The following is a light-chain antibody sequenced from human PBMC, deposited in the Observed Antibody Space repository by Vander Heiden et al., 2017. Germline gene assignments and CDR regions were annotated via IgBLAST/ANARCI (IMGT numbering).Light chain of an antibody. J-gene: IGLJ3*02. CDR1: SCNNGGNY. CDR2: EDG. Sequence: QSVLPPPPSAAPAPRQRVTTCSTSSSCNNGGNYVYWYQQHPGRAPRLLIDEDGKRPSGVPDRLSGSKSGTTASLAISGLRAEDEADYYCGSWEDSMSGGVFGGGTKVTVL. V-gene: IGLV1-47*01. CDR3: GSWEDSMSGGV.